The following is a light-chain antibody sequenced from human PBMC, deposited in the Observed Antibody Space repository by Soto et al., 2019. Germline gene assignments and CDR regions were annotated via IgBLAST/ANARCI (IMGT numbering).Light chain of an antibody. CDR3: QSYDSSLSGYV. CDR2: QVT. J-gene: IGLJ1*01. V-gene: IGLV2-14*01. Sequence: QSVLTQPASVSGSPGQSITISCTGTASDIGNYNWVSWYQQHPGKAPKVLIYQVTSRPSGVSNRFSGSKSGNTASLTISGLQAEDEAHYYCQSYDSSLSGYVFGTGTKVTVL. CDR1: ASDIGNYNW.